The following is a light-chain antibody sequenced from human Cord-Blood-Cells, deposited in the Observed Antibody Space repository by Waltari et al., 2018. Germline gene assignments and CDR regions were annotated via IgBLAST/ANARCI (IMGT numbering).Light chain of an antibody. J-gene: IGKJ1*01. CDR3: QQYNNTWT. Sequence: EIVMTQSPATLSVSPGESATLSCRASQRVSSNLAWYQQKPGQAPRLLIYGASTRATGIPARFSGSGSGTEFTLTISSLQSEDFAVYYCQQYNNTWTFGQGTKVEIK. CDR1: QRVSSN. V-gene: IGKV3-15*01. CDR2: GAS.